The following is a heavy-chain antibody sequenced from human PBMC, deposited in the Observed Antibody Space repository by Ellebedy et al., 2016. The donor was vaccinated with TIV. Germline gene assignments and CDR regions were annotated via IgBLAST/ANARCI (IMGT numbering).Heavy chain of an antibody. J-gene: IGHJ6*02. CDR2: ISYDGNNK. Sequence: GESLKISCAASGFILGSFGMHWVRQAPGKGLEWLAFISYDGNNKSIADSVKGRLTISRDNSMNALYLQMDSLRAEDTAVYYCAKEGYDVMTGEQFYGMDVWGQGTTVTVSS. D-gene: IGHD3-9*01. CDR1: GFILGSFG. CDR3: AKEGYDVMTGEQFYGMDV. V-gene: IGHV3-30*18.